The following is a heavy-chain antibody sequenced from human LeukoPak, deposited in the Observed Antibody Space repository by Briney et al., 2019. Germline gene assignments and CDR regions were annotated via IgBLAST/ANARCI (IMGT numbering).Heavy chain of an antibody. D-gene: IGHD3-16*01. CDR2: IKSKPAGGTI. J-gene: IGHJ4*02. CDR1: GFTFTNAW. CDR3: TTVKGFWGSLE. V-gene: IGHV3-15*01. Sequence: GGSLRLSCAGSGFTFTNAWMTWVRQAPGKGLEWVGRIKSKPAGGTIDYAAPVKGRFTISRDDSKNTLYLQMNSLKTEDTAVYYCTTVKGFWGSLEWGQGTLVTVSS.